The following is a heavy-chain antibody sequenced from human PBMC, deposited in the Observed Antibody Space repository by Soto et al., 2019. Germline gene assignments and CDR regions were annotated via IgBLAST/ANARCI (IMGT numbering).Heavy chain of an antibody. CDR1: GFTFSNYA. V-gene: IGHV3-23*01. Sequence: EVQLLESGGGLVQPGGSLRLSCAASGFTFSNYAMNWVRQAPGKGLEWVASICGSAGTQYYADSVRGRFTISRDNSKNTQSLQMNSLRVEDTAVYYCAKDRDYFDYWSQGALVTVSS. J-gene: IGHJ4*02. CDR3: AKDRDYFDY. CDR2: ICGSAGTQ.